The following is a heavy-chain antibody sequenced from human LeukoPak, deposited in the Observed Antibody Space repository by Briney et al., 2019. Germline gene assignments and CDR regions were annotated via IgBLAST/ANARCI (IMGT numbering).Heavy chain of an antibody. Sequence: GGSLRLSCVASQFSFSNNWMSWVRQAPGKGLELVANIKQDGSDKYYADSVKGRFTISRENAKNSVYLQMNSLRADDTAVYYCARVPAGMCDGSPWYPVFDLCGQGSLVAVSS. CDR2: IKQDGSDK. CDR1: QFSFSNNW. CDR3: ARVPAGMCDGSPWYPVFDL. V-gene: IGHV3-7*01. J-gene: IGHJ4*02. D-gene: IGHD6-13*01.